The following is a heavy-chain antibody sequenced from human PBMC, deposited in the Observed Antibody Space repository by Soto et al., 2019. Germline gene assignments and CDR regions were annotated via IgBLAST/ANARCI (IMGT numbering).Heavy chain of an antibody. CDR2: SRGSGGST. D-gene: IGHD3-10*01. CDR3: AKFRGPTYDFYYMDA. V-gene: IGHV3-23*01. Sequence: EVQLLESGGGVVQPGGSLTLSCAASGFIFSNYAMTWVRQAPGKGLEWVSSRGSGGSTYQADSVKGRFIISRDNSKNMLYLQMDSLRAEDTAVYYCAKFRGPTYDFYYMDAWGKGTTVIV. CDR1: GFIFSNYA. J-gene: IGHJ6*03.